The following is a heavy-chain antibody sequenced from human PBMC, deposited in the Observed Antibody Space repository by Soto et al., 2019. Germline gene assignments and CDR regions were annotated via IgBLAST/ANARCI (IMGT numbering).Heavy chain of an antibody. CDR1: GFTFTNYW. V-gene: IGHV3-74*01. CDR3: TTVFED. D-gene: IGHD3-3*01. CDR2: IDGVGTGT. J-gene: IGHJ1*01. Sequence: EVQLVQSGGGSVQPGGSLRLSCAASGFTFTNYWMHWVRQVPGKGLVWVSRIDGVGTGTSYSDAVRGCFTISRDNAENTLYLQLNSLRDEDTAVYYCTTVFEDWGQGTPVTVSS.